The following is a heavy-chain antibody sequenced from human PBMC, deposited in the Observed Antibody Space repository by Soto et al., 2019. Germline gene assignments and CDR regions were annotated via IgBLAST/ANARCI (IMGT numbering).Heavy chain of an antibody. CDR1: GGTFSSYA. CDR2: SIPALGTP. D-gene: IGHD2-15*01. V-gene: IGHV1-69*06. CDR3: ARHMHNCRGGSCYFDY. J-gene: IGHJ4*02. Sequence: QVQLVQSGAEVKKPGSSVKVSCKASGGTFSSYAISWVRQAPGQGLEWMGGSIPALGTPNYAQKFQGRVTITADKSTSTAYMELSSLRSEDTAMYYCARHMHNCRGGSCYFDYWGQGTLVTVSS.